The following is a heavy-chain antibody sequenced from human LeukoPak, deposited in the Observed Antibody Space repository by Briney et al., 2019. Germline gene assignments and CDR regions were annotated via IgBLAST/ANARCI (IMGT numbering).Heavy chain of an antibody. CDR2: ISGDGGST. CDR3: AKDSIHGHYY. CDR1: GFTFDDYA. D-gene: IGHD2/OR15-2a*01. Sequence: GGSLRLSCAASGFTFDDYAMHWVRQAPGKGLEWVSLISGDGGSTYYADSVKGRFTISRDNSKNSLYLQMNSLRTEDTALYSCAKDSIHGHYYWGQGTLVTVSS. J-gene: IGHJ4*02. V-gene: IGHV3-43*02.